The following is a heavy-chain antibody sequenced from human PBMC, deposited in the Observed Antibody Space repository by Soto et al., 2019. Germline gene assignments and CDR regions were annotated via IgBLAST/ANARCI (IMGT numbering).Heavy chain of an antibody. V-gene: IGHV1-8*01. CDR2: MNPNSGNT. Sequence: ASVKVSCKASGYTFTSYDINWARQDTGQGLEWMGWMNPNSGNTGYAQKFQGRVTMTRNTSISTAYMELSSLRSEDTAVYYCASPLRGYSPWDYWGQGTLVTVSS. J-gene: IGHJ4*02. CDR3: ASPLRGYSPWDY. CDR1: GYTFTSYD. D-gene: IGHD5-18*01.